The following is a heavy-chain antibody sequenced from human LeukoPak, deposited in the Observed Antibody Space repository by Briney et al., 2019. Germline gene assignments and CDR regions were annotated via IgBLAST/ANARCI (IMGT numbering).Heavy chain of an antibody. D-gene: IGHD2-2*01. Sequence: ASVKVSCKASGYTFTSYFMHWVRQAPGQGLEWMGIINSSGGGTTSYAQKFQGRVTMTRDTSTSTVYMELSSLRSEDTAVYYCARRGSSASSYYYAMDVWGQGTTVTVSS. CDR1: GYTFTSYF. J-gene: IGHJ6*02. V-gene: IGHV1-46*01. CDR3: ARRGSSASSYYYAMDV. CDR2: INSSGGGTT.